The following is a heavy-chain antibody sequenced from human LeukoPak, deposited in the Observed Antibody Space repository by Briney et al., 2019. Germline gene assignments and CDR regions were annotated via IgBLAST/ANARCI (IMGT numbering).Heavy chain of an antibody. J-gene: IGHJ4*02. Sequence: AASVKVSCKASGYTFTSYYMHWVRQAPGQGLEWMGIIHLSDGTTSYAQKFQGRVTMTRDTSTSTVYMELTSLRSEDTAVYYCARSASGWHYFDYWGQGTLVTVSS. V-gene: IGHV1-46*01. CDR1: GYTFTSYY. CDR2: IHLSDGTT. CDR3: ARSASGWHYFDY. D-gene: IGHD6-19*01.